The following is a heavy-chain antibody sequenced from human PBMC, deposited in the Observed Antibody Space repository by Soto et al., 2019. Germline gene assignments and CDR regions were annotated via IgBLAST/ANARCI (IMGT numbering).Heavy chain of an antibody. CDR2: ISYDGSNK. V-gene: IGHV3-30*18. D-gene: IGHD5-12*01. Sequence: QVQLVESGGGVVQPGRSLRLSCAASGFTFSSYGMHWVRQAPGKGLAWVAVISYDGSNKYYADSVKGRFTISRDNSKNTLYLQMNGLGAEDTAVYYCAKANSEPEVAEDAFDIWGQGTMVTVSS. CDR1: GFTFSSYG. J-gene: IGHJ3*02. CDR3: AKANSEPEVAEDAFDI.